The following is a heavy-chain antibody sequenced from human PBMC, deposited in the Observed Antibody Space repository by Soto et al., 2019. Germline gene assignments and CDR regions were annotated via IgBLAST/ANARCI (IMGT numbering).Heavy chain of an antibody. CDR1: GVSISSYY. J-gene: IGHJ6*02. D-gene: IGHD6-13*01. Sequence: SETLSLTCTVSGVSISSYYWILIRQPPGKGLEWIGYIYYSGSTNYNPSLKSRVTISVDTSKNQFSLKLSSVTAADTAVYYCASSNIAAAGFYYYGMDVWGRGTTVTVSS. CDR2: IYYSGST. V-gene: IGHV4-59*01. CDR3: ASSNIAAAGFYYYGMDV.